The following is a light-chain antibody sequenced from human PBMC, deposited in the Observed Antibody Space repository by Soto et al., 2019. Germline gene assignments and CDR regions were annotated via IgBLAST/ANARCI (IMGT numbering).Light chain of an antibody. CDR1: QTVSSSD. Sequence: EIVLTQSPGTLSLSPGERATLSCRASQTVSSSDLAWYQQKPGQAPRLLIYGASIRATGIPDRISGSGSGTDSTLTISRLEPEDFAVYYCQQFRTFGQGTKV. J-gene: IGKJ1*01. V-gene: IGKV3-20*01. CDR3: QQFRT. CDR2: GAS.